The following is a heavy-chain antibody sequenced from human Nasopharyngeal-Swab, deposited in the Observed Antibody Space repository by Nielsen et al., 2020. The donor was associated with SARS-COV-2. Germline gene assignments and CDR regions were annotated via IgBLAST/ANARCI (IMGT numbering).Heavy chain of an antibody. CDR2: IKQDGSEK. J-gene: IGHJ3*02. CDR1: GFTFSSYW. CDR3: ARVHQLDAFDI. D-gene: IGHD2-2*01. V-gene: IGHV3-7*03. Sequence: GESLKISCAASGFTFSSYWMSWVRQAPGKGLEWVANIKQDGSEKYYVDSVKGRFTISGDNAKNSLYLQMNSLRAEDTAVYYCARVHQLDAFDIWGQGTMVIVSS.